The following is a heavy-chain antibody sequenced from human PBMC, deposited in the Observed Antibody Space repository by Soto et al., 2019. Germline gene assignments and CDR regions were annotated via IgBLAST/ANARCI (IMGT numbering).Heavy chain of an antibody. J-gene: IGHJ6*04. Sequence: AGSLRVSCSGSGFSFSSYGMHWVRQAPCKGLEWVAVISYDGSNKYYADSVKGRFTISRDNSKNTLYLQMNSLRAEDTAVYYCAKKISNICCLHPADEYYGLDVWVKGPKGTVFS. CDR3: AKKISNICCLHPADEYYGLDV. CDR2: ISYDGSNK. CDR1: GFSFSSYG. D-gene: IGHD6-25*01. V-gene: IGHV3-30*18.